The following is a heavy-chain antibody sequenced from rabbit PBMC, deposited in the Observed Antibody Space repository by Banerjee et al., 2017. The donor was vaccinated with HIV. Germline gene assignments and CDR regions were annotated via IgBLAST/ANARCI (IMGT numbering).Heavy chain of an antibody. Sequence: QEQLEESGGGLVQPGASLRLTCTASGFSFSSNYYMCWVRQAPGKGLEWIGCITTSNLNTDYASWAKGRFTMSKPSSTTVTLQMTSLTAADTATYFCARSTYYNTNVGYGLHLWGPGTLVTVS. CDR2: ITTSNLNT. CDR3: ARSTYYNTNVGYGLHL. CDR1: GFSFSSNYY. V-gene: IGHV1S45*01. J-gene: IGHJ4*01. D-gene: IGHD6-1*01.